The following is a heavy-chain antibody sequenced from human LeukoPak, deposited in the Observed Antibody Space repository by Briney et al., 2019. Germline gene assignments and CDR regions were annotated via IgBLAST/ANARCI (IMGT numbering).Heavy chain of an antibody. D-gene: IGHD2-2*02. CDR1: GGSISSGSYY. CDR2: IYTSGST. CDR3: ATYCSSTNCYKSAHY. Sequence: SETLSLTCTVSGGSISSGSYYWSWIRQPAGKGLEWIGRIYTSGSTNYNPSLKSRVTISVDTSKNLFSLKLTSVTAADTAVYCCATYCSSTNCYKSAHYWGQGTLVTVSS. J-gene: IGHJ4*02. V-gene: IGHV4-61*02.